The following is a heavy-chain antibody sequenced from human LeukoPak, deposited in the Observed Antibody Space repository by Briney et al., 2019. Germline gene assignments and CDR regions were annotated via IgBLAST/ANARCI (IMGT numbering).Heavy chain of an antibody. V-gene: IGHV3-66*01. Sequence: GRSLRLSCAASGFTVSSNYMSWVRQAPGKGLEWVSVIYSGGSTYYADSVKGRFTISRDNSKNTLYLQMNSLRAEDTAVYYCARGSDYDSSGYAQHDAFDIWGQGTMVTVSS. CDR1: GFTVSSNY. D-gene: IGHD3-22*01. CDR3: ARGSDYDSSGYAQHDAFDI. CDR2: IYSGGST. J-gene: IGHJ3*02.